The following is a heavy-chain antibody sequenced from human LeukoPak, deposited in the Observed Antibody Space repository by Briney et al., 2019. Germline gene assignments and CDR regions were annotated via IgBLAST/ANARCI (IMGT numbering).Heavy chain of an antibody. J-gene: IGHJ4*02. D-gene: IGHD3-22*01. CDR1: GFTFSDYY. CDR2: ISSSGSTI. V-gene: IGHV3-11*01. CDR3: AKASAMIVVVSKHFDY. Sequence: GGSLRLSCAASGFTFSDYYMSWIRQAPGKGLEWVSYISSSGSTIYYADSVKGRFTISRDNSKNTLYLQMNSLRAGDTAVYYCAKASAMIVVVSKHFDYWGQGTLVTVSS.